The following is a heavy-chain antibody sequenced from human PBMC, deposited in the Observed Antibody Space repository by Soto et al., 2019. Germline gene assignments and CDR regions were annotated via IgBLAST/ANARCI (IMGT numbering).Heavy chain of an antibody. Sequence: GGSLRLSCAASGFTFSGYAMSWVRQAPGKGLEWVSAISGSGGSTYYADSVKGRFTISRDNSKNTLYLQMNSLRAEDTAVYYCAKTYYDFWSGPVHDAFDIWGQGTMVTVSS. D-gene: IGHD3-3*01. CDR1: GFTFSGYA. CDR3: AKTYYDFWSGPVHDAFDI. CDR2: ISGSGGST. V-gene: IGHV3-23*01. J-gene: IGHJ3*02.